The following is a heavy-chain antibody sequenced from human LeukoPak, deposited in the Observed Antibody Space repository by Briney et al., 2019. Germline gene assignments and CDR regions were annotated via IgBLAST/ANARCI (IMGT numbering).Heavy chain of an antibody. V-gene: IGHV3-23*01. Sequence: QSGGSLRLSCAASGFAFSKYAMSWVRQAPGKGLEWVSGISGSGDSTLYAESVKGRFTISRHNSKNTLYLQMNSLRAEDTAVYYCARSSGSGSYYTPLDYWGQGTLVTVSS. D-gene: IGHD3-10*01. J-gene: IGHJ4*02. CDR2: ISGSGDST. CDR1: GFAFSKYA. CDR3: ARSSGSGSYYTPLDY.